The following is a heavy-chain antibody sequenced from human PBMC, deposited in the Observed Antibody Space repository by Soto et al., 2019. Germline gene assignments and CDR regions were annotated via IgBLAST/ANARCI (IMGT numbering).Heavy chain of an antibody. CDR3: ARDGEWELLTYYFDC. CDR2: ISYDGSNK. D-gene: IGHD1-26*01. J-gene: IGHJ4*02. Sequence: QVQLVESGGGVVQPGRSLRLSCAASGFTFSSYAMHWVRQAPGKGLEWVAVISYDGSNKYYADSVKGRFTISRDNSKNTLYLQMNSLRAEDTAVYYCARDGEWELLTYYFDCWGQGTLVTVSS. CDR1: GFTFSSYA. V-gene: IGHV3-30-3*01.